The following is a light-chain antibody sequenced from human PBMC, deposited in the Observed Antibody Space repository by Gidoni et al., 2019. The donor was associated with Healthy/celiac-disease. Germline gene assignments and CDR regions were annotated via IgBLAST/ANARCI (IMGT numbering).Light chain of an antibody. CDR2: QDS. CDR3: QAWDSSTVV. J-gene: IGLJ2*01. CDR1: KLGDKY. V-gene: IGLV3-1*01. Sequence: SYELTQPPSVSVSPGQPAIINCAGDKLGDKYACWYQQKPGQSPVLVIYQDSKRPSGIPERFSGSNSGNTATLTISGTQAMDEADYYCQAWDSSTVVFGGGTKLTVL.